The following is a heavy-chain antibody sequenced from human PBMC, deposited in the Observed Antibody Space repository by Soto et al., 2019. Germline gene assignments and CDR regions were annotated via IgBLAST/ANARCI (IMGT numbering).Heavy chain of an antibody. CDR1: GFTFSSYA. J-gene: IGHJ6*03. Sequence: VQLVESGGGVVQPGGSLRLSCAASGFTFSSYAMSWVRQAPGKGLQWVSAMSGSGDHSYYADSVKGRFTISRDNSKNTLYLQMNSLRAEDTAVYYCATSIHAGTGDRNYYYYYMDVWGKGTTVTVSS. D-gene: IGHD6-13*01. CDR3: ATSIHAGTGDRNYYYYYMDV. V-gene: IGHV3-23*04. CDR2: MSGSGDHS.